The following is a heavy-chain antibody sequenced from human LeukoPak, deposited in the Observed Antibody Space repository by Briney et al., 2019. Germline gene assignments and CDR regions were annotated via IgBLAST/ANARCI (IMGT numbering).Heavy chain of an antibody. CDR1: DVSITSSSNY. Sequence: PSETLSLTCSVSDVSITSSSNYWGWIRQPPGKGLEWIGSIYCSGNTYYNPSLKSRVTISVDTSKNHFPLKLGSVIVADTAVYYCARGRGGWLAQSFDYWGQGILVTVSS. D-gene: IGHD5-24*01. J-gene: IGHJ4*02. CDR3: ARGRGGWLAQSFDY. CDR2: IYCSGNT. V-gene: IGHV4-39*02.